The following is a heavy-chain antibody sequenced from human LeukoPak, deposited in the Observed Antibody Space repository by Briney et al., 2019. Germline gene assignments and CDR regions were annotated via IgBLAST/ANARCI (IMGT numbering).Heavy chain of an antibody. CDR3: ARGPFGDYVDY. V-gene: IGHV4-34*01. D-gene: IGHD3-10*01. J-gene: IGHJ4*02. Sequence: EWIGEINHSGSTNYNPSLKSRVTISVDTSKNQFSLKLSSVTAADTAVYYCARGPFGDYVDYWGQGTLVTVSS. CDR2: INHSGST.